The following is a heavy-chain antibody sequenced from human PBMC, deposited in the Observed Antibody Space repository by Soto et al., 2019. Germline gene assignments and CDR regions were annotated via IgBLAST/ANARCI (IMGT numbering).Heavy chain of an antibody. D-gene: IGHD7-27*01. CDR2: ISYDGTNK. Sequence: GGSLRLSCAASGFSFSISPMHWVRQAPGKGPEWVALISYDGTNKFYADSVKGRLTISRDNSKSTLYLQVDSLRPEDAAVYYCARDPKTSGGQHWAFNYFDSWGQGTLVTVSS. CDR1: GFSFSISP. J-gene: IGHJ4*02. V-gene: IGHV3-30-3*01. CDR3: ARDPKTSGGQHWAFNYFDS.